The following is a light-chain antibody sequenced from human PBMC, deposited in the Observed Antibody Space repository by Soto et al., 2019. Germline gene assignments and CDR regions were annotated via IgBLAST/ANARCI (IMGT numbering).Light chain of an antibody. CDR1: SSNIGAGFD. J-gene: IGLJ2*01. CDR3: QSFWL. Sequence: QSVLTQPPSVSGAPGQRVTISCTGSSSNIGAGFDVHWYQQFPGTAPKLLIYRNNQRPSGFPDRFSGSKSGTSASLAITGRQAEYEADYYCQSFWLFGGGTKLTVL. V-gene: IGLV1-40*01. CDR2: RNN.